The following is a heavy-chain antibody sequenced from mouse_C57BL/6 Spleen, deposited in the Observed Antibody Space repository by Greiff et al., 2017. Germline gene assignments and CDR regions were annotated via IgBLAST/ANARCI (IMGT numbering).Heavy chain of an antibody. CDR3: AREGRTAQAKGFAY. V-gene: IGHV1-52*01. CDR1: GYTFTSYW. D-gene: IGHD3-2*02. J-gene: IGHJ3*01. Sequence: QVQLQQPGAELVRPGSSVKLSCKASGYTFTSYWMHWVKQRPIQGLEWIGNIDPSDSETHYNQKFKDKATLTVDKSSSTAYMQLSSLTSEDSAVYYCAREGRTAQAKGFAYWGQGTLVTVSA. CDR2: IDPSDSET.